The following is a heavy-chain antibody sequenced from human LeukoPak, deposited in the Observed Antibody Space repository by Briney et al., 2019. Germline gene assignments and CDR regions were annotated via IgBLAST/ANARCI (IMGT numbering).Heavy chain of an antibody. D-gene: IGHD5-12*01. CDR2: TYYRSKWYN. CDR1: GDSVSSNSAA. V-gene: IGHV6-1*01. J-gene: IGHJ6*03. Sequence: SQTLSLTCAISGDSVSSNSAAWNWIRQSPSRGLEWLGRTYYRSKWYNDYAVSVKSRITINPDTSKNQFSLQLNSVTPEDTAVYYCARDSRMATIVGWYYYMDVWGKGTTVTISS. CDR3: ARDSRMATIVGWYYYMDV.